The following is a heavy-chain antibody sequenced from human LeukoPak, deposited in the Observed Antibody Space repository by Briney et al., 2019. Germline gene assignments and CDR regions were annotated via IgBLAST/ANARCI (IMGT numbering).Heavy chain of an antibody. D-gene: IGHD1-1*01. J-gene: IGHJ5*02. Sequence: SETLSLTCTVSGGSISSSSYYWGWIRQPPGKGLGWIGSIYYSGSTNYNPSLKSRVTISVDTSKNQFSLKLSSVTAADTAVYYCARRTGTTGTTFWFDPWGQGTLVTVSS. CDR2: IYYSGST. CDR1: GGSISSSSYY. V-gene: IGHV4-39*07. CDR3: ARRTGTTGTTFWFDP.